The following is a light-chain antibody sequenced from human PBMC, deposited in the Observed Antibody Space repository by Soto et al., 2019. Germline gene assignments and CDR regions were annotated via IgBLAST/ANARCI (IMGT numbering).Light chain of an antibody. CDR3: SSYAGSNTYVV. J-gene: IGLJ2*01. V-gene: IGLV2-8*01. CDR2: EVS. CDR1: SSDIGGYNY. Sequence: QSVLTQPPSASGSPGQSVTISCSGTSSDIGGYNYVSWYQQHPGKAPKLMIYEVSRRPSGVPDRFSGSTSGNTASLTVSGLQAEDEADYYCSSYAGSNTYVVFGAGTKVTVL.